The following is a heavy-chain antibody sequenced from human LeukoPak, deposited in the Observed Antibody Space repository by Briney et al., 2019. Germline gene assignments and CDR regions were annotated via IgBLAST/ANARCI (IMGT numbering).Heavy chain of an antibody. Sequence: ASVKVSCKASGYSLTGYYLQWVRQAPRQGLEWMGWINPNSGDTFYAQKFQGRVTMTRDTSMNTAYMELSRLRSDDTAVFYCARDWPIVAAGTRRDYYDGMDVWGQGTTVIVSS. V-gene: IGHV1-2*02. J-gene: IGHJ6*02. CDR2: INPNSGDT. CDR1: GYSLTGYY. CDR3: ARDWPIVAAGTRRDYYDGMDV. D-gene: IGHD6-13*01.